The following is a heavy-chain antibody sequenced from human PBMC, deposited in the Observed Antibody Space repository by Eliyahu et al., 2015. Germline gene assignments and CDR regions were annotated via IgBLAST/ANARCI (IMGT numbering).Heavy chain of an antibody. CDR1: GFTFSXYA. D-gene: IGHD2-15*01. V-gene: IGHV3-23*01. CDR2: ISASGDST. J-gene: IGHJ1*01. CDR3: TKREQIGCSGSYCYSGPLKH. Sequence: EVQLLESGGGLVQPGGSLRLSCAASGFTFSXYAXTWVRQAPGKGLEWVSGISASGDSTYYADSVKGRFTISRDNSKSTLYLQMNSLRAEDTAVYYCTKREQIGCSGSYCYSGPLKHWGQGTLVTVSS.